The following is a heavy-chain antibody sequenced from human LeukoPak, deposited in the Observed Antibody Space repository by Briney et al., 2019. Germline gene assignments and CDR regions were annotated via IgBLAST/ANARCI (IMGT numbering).Heavy chain of an antibody. V-gene: IGHV4-59*01. CDR3: ARVFGYYYYMDV. J-gene: IGHJ6*03. CDR1: GGSISSYY. CDR2: IYYSGST. D-gene: IGHD3-16*01. Sequence: SETLSLTCTVSGGSISSYYWSWIRQPPGKGLEWIGYIYYSGSTNYNPSLKSRVTISVDTSKNQFSLKLSSVTAADTAVYYCARVFGYYYYMDVWGKGTTVTVSS.